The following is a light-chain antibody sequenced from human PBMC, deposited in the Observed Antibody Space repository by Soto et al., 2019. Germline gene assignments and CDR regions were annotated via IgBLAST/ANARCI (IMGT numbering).Light chain of an antibody. V-gene: IGKV3-20*01. J-gene: IGKJ1*01. Sequence: EIVMTQSPATLSVSPGERATLSCRASQSISSNLAWYQQKPGQAPRLLIYGASSRATGTPDRFSGSGSGTDFTLTISRLEPEDFAVYYCQQYGSSGTFGQGTKVDI. CDR1: QSISSN. CDR3: QQYGSSGT. CDR2: GAS.